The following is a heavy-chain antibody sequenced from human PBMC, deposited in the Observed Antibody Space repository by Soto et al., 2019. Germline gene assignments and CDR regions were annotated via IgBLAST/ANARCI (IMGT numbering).Heavy chain of an antibody. CDR3: ARDRFLEWLSSAPYYYYYGMDV. Sequence: GGSLRLSCAASGFTFSSYGMHWVRQAPGKGLEWVAVIWYDGSNKYYADSVKGRFTISSDNSKNTLYLQMNSLRAEDTAVYYCARDRFLEWLSSAPYYYYYGMDVWGQGTTVTVSS. V-gene: IGHV3-33*01. CDR2: IWYDGSNK. J-gene: IGHJ6*02. D-gene: IGHD3-3*01. CDR1: GFTFSSYG.